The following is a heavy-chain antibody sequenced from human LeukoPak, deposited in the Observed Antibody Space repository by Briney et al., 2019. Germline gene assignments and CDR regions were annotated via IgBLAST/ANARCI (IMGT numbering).Heavy chain of an antibody. D-gene: IGHD3-10*01. Sequence: GGSLRLSCAASGFTFSSYWMSWVRQAPGKGLEWVANIKQDGSEKYYVDSVKGRFIISRDNAKNSLYLQMDSLRAEDTAVYYCARTTMVRGIYFDLWGRGTLVTVSS. CDR3: ARTTMVRGIYFDL. J-gene: IGHJ2*01. V-gene: IGHV3-7*01. CDR2: IKQDGSEK. CDR1: GFTFSSYW.